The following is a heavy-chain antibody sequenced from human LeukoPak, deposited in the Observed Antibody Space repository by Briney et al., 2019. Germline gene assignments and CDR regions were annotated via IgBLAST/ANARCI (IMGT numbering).Heavy chain of an antibody. CDR3: ARVLKNRGSTYYVRNF. V-gene: IGHV4-34*01. CDR1: GGSFSGYY. J-gene: IGHJ6*04. D-gene: IGHD2/OR15-2a*01. CDR2: IYHSGST. Sequence: SETLSLTCAVYGGSFSGYYWSWIRQPPGKGLEWIGYIYHSGSTYYNPSLKSRVTISVDRSKNQFSLKLSSVTAADTAVYYCARVLKNRGSTYYVRNFGAKGPTSTAS.